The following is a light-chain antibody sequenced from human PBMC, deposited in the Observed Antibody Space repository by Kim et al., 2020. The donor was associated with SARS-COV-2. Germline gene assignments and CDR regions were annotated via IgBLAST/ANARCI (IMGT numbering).Light chain of an antibody. CDR3: QKYNSVPIT. V-gene: IGKV1-27*01. J-gene: IGKJ5*01. CDR1: QDIGNY. Sequence: DIQMTQSPSSLSASVGDRVTITCRASQDIGNYLAWYQQRPGKAPKLLIFAASTLQSGVPSRFSGIRSGTDFTLVISNLQPEDVATYFCQKYNSVPITFGQGTRLEIK. CDR2: AAS.